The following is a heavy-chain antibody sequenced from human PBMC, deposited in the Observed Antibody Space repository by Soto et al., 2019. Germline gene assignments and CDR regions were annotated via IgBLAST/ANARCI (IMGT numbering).Heavy chain of an antibody. CDR2: IIPIFGTA. CDR1: GGTFSSYA. D-gene: IGHD2-2*01. CDR3: ARDACISTSCDPYYYYGMDV. Sequence: QVQLVQSGAEVKKPGSSVKVSCKASGGTFSSYAISWVRQAPGQGLEWMGGIIPIFGTANYAQKFQGRVTITADESTSTAYMELSSLRSEDTAVYYCARDACISTSCDPYYYYGMDVWCQGTTVTVSS. V-gene: IGHV1-69*12. J-gene: IGHJ6*02.